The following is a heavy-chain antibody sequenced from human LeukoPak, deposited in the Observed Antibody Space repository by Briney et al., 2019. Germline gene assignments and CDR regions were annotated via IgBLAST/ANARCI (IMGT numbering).Heavy chain of an antibody. Sequence: PAGSLRLSCAASAFTFSTIWMHCVRPAQGKGLVWVSRINSDGSRTSYADSVKGRCTVSRDNAKNTLYLQMNILRAEDTAVYYCARVFRFGENYFDYWGQGTLVTVSS. CDR3: ARVFRFGENYFDY. V-gene: IGHV3-74*01. D-gene: IGHD3-10*01. CDR1: AFTFSTIW. J-gene: IGHJ4*02. CDR2: INSDGSRT.